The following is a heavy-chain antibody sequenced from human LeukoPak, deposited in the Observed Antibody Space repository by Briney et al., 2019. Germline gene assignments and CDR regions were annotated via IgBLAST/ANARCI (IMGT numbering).Heavy chain of an antibody. V-gene: IGHV1-3*01. CDR2: INAGNGNT. CDR3: ARDPLAAAGTNPPNIYYYYYGMDV. Sequence: GASVKVSCTASGYTFTSYAMHWVRQAPGQRLEWMGWINAGNGNTKYSQKFQGRVTITRDTSASTAYMELSSLRSEDTAVYYCARDPLAAAGTNPPNIYYYYYGMDVWGQGTTVTVSS. D-gene: IGHD6-13*01. CDR1: GYTFTSYA. J-gene: IGHJ6*02.